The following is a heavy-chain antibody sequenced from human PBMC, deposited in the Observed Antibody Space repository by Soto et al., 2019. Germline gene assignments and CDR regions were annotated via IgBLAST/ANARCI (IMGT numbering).Heavy chain of an antibody. CDR2: ISSDGSNK. Sequence: GGSLRLSCAASGFTFSSYGMHWVRQAPGKGLEWVAVISSDGSNKYYADSVKGRFTMSRDNSKNTLYLQMNSLRAEDTAVYYYAKAPFSGGSGYGIGALDIWAQGTMVTVS. CDR1: GFTFSSYG. V-gene: IGHV3-30*18. CDR3: AKAPFSGGSGYGIGALDI. D-gene: IGHD2-15*01. J-gene: IGHJ3*02.